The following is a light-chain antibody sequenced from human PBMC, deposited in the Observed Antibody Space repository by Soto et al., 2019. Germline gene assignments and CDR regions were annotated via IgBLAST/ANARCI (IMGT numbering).Light chain of an antibody. CDR2: AAS. CDR3: QQCYSSPHT. CDR1: QGVSSY. V-gene: IGKV1-39*01. J-gene: IGKJ2*01. Sequence: DIQMTQSPSSLSASVGDRVTITCRASQGVSSYLIWYQQRQGRPPKLLIYAASNLVGGVPSRFSGSGSGTDFTLTISSLQPEDFATYYCQQCYSSPHTFGQGTKLEIK.